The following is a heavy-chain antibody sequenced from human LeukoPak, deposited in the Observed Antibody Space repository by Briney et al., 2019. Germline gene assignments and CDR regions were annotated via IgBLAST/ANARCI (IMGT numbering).Heavy chain of an antibody. CDR3: ARVALLLWFGELYFDY. J-gene: IGHJ4*02. CDR1: GGSISSTNW. Sequence: SETLSLTCAVSGGSISSTNWWSWVRQPPGKGPEWIGEIYRSGTTNYKPSLKSRVTISLDKSRNHFSLKLSSVTAADTAVYYCARVALLLWFGELYFDYWGQGTLVTVSS. V-gene: IGHV4-4*02. CDR2: IYRSGTT. D-gene: IGHD3-10*01.